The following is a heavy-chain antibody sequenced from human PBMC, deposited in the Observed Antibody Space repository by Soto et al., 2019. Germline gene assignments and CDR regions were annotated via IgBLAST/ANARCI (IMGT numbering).Heavy chain of an antibody. V-gene: IGHV1-69*01. CDR1: GGTFSSYA. D-gene: IGHD4-4*01. Sequence: QVQLMQSGAEVKKPGSSVKVSCKASGGTFSSYAISWVRQAPGQGLEWMGGIIPIFGTANYAQKFQGRVTTTADESTSTAYMELSSLRYEDTAVYYCARDRRTVTAYYYYGMDVWGQGTTVTVSS. J-gene: IGHJ6*02. CDR2: IIPIFGTA. CDR3: ARDRRTVTAYYYYGMDV.